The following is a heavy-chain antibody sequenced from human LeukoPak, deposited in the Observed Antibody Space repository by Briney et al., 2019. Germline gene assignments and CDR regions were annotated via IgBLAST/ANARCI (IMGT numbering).Heavy chain of an antibody. CDR1: GYTFTGYY. CDR3: ARDRSGYSYGEPLDH. CDR2: INPKSGGT. D-gene: IGHD5-18*01. J-gene: IGHJ4*02. Sequence: ASVKVSCKASGYTFTGYYMHWVRQAPGQGLEWLGRINPKSGGTNDAQNFQGRVTMTRDTSMNTAYMGLSRLRGDDTAVYYCARDRSGYSYGEPLDHWGQGTLVIVSS. V-gene: IGHV1-2*06.